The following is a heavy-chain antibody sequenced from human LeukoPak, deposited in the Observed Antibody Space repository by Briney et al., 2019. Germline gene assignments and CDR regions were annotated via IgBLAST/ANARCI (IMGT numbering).Heavy chain of an antibody. CDR2: ISYDGSNK. CDR3: ARVVIDFGVVIPHYSPNYYYGMDV. V-gene: IGHV3-30-3*01. Sequence: GGSLRLSCAASGFTFSSYAMHWVRQAPGKGLEWVAVISYDGSNKYYADSVKGRFTISRDNSKNTLYLQMNSLRAEDTAVYYCARVVIDFGVVIPHYSPNYYYGMDVWGQGTTVTVSS. J-gene: IGHJ6*02. D-gene: IGHD3-3*01. CDR1: GFTFSSYA.